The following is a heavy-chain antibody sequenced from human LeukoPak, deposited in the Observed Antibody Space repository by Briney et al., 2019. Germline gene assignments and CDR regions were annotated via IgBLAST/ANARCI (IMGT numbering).Heavy chain of an antibody. D-gene: IGHD2-15*01. CDR3: AKSGLNRFDY. CDR1: GFTFSNYV. V-gene: IGHV3-23*01. Sequence: GGSLRLSCAASGFTFSNYVMNWVRQAPGKGLEWVSTISGGDGSTYYAVSVKGRFTISRDNSKNTVYLQMNSLRAEDTAVYYCAKSGLNRFDYWGQGTLVTVSS. J-gene: IGHJ4*02. CDR2: ISGGDGST.